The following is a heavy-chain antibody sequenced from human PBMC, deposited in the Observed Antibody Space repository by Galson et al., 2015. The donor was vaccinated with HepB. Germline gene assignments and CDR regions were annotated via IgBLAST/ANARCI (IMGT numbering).Heavy chain of an antibody. V-gene: IGHV1-2*02. CDR3: ARDVQGRGGAFYGDYPKPYYYYYGMDV. J-gene: IGHJ6*02. CDR2: INPNSGGT. Sequence: SVKVSCKASGYTFTGYYMHWVRQAPGQGLEWMGWINPNSGGTNYAQKFQGRVTMTRDTSISTAYMELSRLKSDDTAVYYCARDVQGRGGAFYGDYPKPYYYYYGMDVWGQGTTVTVSS. D-gene: IGHD4-17*01. CDR1: GYTFTGYY.